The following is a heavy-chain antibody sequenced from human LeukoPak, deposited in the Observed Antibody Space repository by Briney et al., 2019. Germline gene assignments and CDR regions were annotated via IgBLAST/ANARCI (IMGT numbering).Heavy chain of an antibody. J-gene: IGHJ5*02. D-gene: IGHD3-16*01. CDR3: ARGPFSPTAHNWFDP. V-gene: IGHV4-39*01. CDR2: MSYSGNS. CDR1: GGSISSGTYY. Sequence: SETLSLTCTVSGGSISSGTYYWGWIRQPPGKGLEWFGSMSYSGNSYYNPSLKSRITIYVDTSNNQFSLKVTSVTAADTAIDYCARGPFSPTAHNWFDPWGQGTLVTVSS.